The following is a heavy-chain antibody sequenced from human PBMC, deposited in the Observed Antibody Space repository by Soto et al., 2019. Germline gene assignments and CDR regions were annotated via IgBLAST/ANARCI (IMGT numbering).Heavy chain of an antibody. CDR2: IIPIFGTA. V-gene: IGHV1-69*13. D-gene: IGHD1-26*01. CDR1: GGTFSSYA. Sequence: SSVKVSCKDSGGTFSSYAMSWVRQAPGQGLEWMGGIIPIFGTANYAQKFQGRVTITADESTSTAYMALSSLRSEDTAVYYCARPSMSDTSGMDVWSQGTTVNVSS. CDR3: ARPSMSDTSGMDV. J-gene: IGHJ6*02.